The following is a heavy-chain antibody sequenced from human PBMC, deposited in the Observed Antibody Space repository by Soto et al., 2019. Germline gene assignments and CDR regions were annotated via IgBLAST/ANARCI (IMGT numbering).Heavy chain of an antibody. J-gene: IGHJ4*02. Sequence: GGSLRLSCAASGFTFSSYAMSWVRQAPGKGLEWVPAISGSGGSTYYADSVKGRFTISRDNSKNTLYLQMNGLRAEDTAVYYCSKFTLEEYDFWSGSRSYDYWGQGTLVTVSS. V-gene: IGHV3-23*01. D-gene: IGHD3-3*01. CDR1: GFTFSSYA. CDR3: SKFTLEEYDFWSGSRSYDY. CDR2: ISGSGGST.